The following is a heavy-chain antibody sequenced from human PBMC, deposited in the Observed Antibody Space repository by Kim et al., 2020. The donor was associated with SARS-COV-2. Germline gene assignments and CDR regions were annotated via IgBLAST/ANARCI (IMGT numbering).Heavy chain of an antibody. CDR3: ARDPVRTPQANYYYYGMDV. D-gene: IGHD4-17*01. V-gene: IGHV3-30*07. J-gene: IGHJ6*02. Sequence: RFTISRDNSKNTLYLQMNSLGAEDTAVYYCARDPVRTPQANYYYYGMDVWGQGTTVTVSS.